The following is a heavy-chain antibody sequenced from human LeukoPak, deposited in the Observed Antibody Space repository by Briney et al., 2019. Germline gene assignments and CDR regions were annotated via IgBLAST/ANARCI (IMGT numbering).Heavy chain of an antibody. J-gene: IGHJ6*01. CDR2: ISSSSSTI. V-gene: IGHV3-48*01. CDR1: GFTFSSYS. CDR3: ARSLDGGCLYYYYGMDV. Sequence: GGSLRLSCAASGFTFSSYSMNWVRQAPGKGLEWVSYISSSSSTIYYADSVKGRFTISRDNAKNSLYLQMNSLRAEDTAVYYCARSLDGGCLYYYYGMDVWGQGTTVTVST. D-gene: IGHD2-15*01.